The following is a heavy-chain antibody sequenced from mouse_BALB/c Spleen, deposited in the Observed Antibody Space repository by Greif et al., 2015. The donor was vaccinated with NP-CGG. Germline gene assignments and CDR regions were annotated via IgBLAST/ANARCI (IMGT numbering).Heavy chain of an antibody. J-gene: IGHJ1*01. V-gene: IGHV1S41*01. Sequence: DLVKPGASVKLSCKASGYTFTSYWINWIKQRPGQGLEWIGRIAPGSGRTYYNEMFKGKATLTVDTSSSAAYIHLSSLSSEDSAVYFCARGYGSYWYFDVWGAGTTVTVSS. CDR1: GYTFTSYW. D-gene: IGHD2-14*01. CDR3: ARGYGSYWYFDV. CDR2: IAPGSGRT.